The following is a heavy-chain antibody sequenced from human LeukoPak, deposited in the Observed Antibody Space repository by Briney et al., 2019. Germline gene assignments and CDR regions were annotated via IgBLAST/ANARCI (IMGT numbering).Heavy chain of an antibody. CDR2: IHNSGST. CDR1: GGSITEYY. V-gene: IGHV4-59*01. J-gene: IGHJ4*02. CDR3: AKYGLYSFDS. D-gene: IGHD4-17*01. Sequence: SETLSFTCTVSGGSITEYYWSWIRQPPGKGLQWIGYIHNSGSTNSNPSLKSRVTMSVDTSKNQFFLKLASVTAADTAVYYCAKYGLYSFDSWGQGTLVTVSS.